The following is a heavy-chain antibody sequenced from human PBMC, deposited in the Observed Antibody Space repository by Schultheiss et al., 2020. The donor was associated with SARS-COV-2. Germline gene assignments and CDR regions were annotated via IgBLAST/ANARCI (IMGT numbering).Heavy chain of an antibody. D-gene: IGHD3-10*01. CDR1: GYTFTSYA. J-gene: IGHJ4*02. V-gene: IGHV1-3*01. CDR2: SNAGNGNT. CDR3: ARDHLQTRFGELPEAEFDY. Sequence: ASVKVSCKASGYTFTSYAMHWVRQAPGQRLEWMGWSNAGNGNTNYAQKLQGRVTMTTDTSTSTAYMELRSLRSDDTAVYYCARDHLQTRFGELPEAEFDYWGQGTLVTVSS.